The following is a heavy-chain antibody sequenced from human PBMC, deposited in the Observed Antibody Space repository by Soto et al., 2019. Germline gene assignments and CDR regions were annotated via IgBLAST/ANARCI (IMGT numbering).Heavy chain of an antibody. CDR3: ARDRGNGDPTYYYYGMDV. Sequence: QVQLVQTGAEVKKPGASVKVSCKASGYTFTSYYMHWVRQAPGQGLEWMGIINPSGGSTSYAQKFQGRVTMTRDTSTSTVYMELISLRSEDTAVYYCARDRGNGDPTYYYYGMDVWGQGTTVTVSS. V-gene: IGHV1-46*01. CDR2: INPSGGST. J-gene: IGHJ6*02. D-gene: IGHD4-17*01. CDR1: GYTFTSYY.